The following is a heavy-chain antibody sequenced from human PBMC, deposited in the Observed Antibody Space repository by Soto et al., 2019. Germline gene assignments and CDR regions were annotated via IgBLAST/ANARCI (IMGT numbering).Heavy chain of an antibody. Sequence: QVQLQESGPGLVEPSQTLSLTCTVSGGSISSGDYYWSWIRHHPGKGLEWIGYTHDSGSTSYSPSLKSRVAISIDTSKNQCSLKVTSVTAADTAVYYCARVLRATVTTYYGIDVWGQGTTVTVSS. V-gene: IGHV4-31*03. J-gene: IGHJ6*02. D-gene: IGHD4-17*01. CDR2: THDSGST. CDR3: ARVLRATVTTYYGIDV. CDR1: GGSISSGDYY.